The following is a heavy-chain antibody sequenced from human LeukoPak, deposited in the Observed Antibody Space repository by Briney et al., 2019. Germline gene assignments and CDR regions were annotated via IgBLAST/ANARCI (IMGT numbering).Heavy chain of an antibody. CDR2: ICTAGDP. V-gene: IGHV3-13*05. CDR3: ARVAKERVGGVYYFDY. D-gene: IGHD1-1*01. Sequence: PGGSLRLSCAASGFTFSDYDMHWVRQATGKGLEWVSAICTAGDPYYQASVKGRFTISRENAKNSLYLQMNSLRAGDTAVYYCARVAKERVGGVYYFDYWGQGTLVTVSS. CDR1: GFTFSDYD. J-gene: IGHJ4*02.